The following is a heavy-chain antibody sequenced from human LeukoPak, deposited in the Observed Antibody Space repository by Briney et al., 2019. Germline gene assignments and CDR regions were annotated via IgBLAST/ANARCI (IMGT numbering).Heavy chain of an antibody. V-gene: IGHV4-61*01. Sequence: SETLSLTCTVSAGSVSNGNYYWSWLRQPPGKALEWIGYIYYTGNTYYIPSLEGRVTISVDTSKNQFSLKLSSVTAADTAVYYCARGSRRPLYYYGSGSSGHWFDPWGQGTLVTASS. CDR1: AGSVSNGNYY. CDR2: IYYTGNT. CDR3: ARGSRRPLYYYGSGSSGHWFDP. J-gene: IGHJ5*02. D-gene: IGHD3-10*01.